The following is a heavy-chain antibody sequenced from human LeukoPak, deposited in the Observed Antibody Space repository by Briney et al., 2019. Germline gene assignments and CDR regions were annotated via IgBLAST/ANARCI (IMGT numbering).Heavy chain of an antibody. CDR2: IHYSGST. V-gene: IGHV4-34*01. CDR3: ARRRGYSSGYYSY. D-gene: IGHD3-22*01. J-gene: IGHJ4*02. CDR1: GGSFSGYY. Sequence: KASETLSLTCAVYGGSFSGYYWSWIRQPPGKGLEWIGYIHYSGSTNYNPSLKSRVTISVDMSKNQFSLKLSSVTAADTAVYYCARRRGYSSGYYSYWGQGTLVTVSS.